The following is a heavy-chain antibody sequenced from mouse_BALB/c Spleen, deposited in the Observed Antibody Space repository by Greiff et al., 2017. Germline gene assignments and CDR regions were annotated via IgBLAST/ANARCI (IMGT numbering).Heavy chain of an antibody. D-gene: IGHD2-14*01. CDR2: ISDGGSYT. Sequence: EVPLVESGGGLVKPGGSLKLSCAASGFTFSDYYMYWVRQTPEKRLEWVATISDGGSYTYYPDSVKGRFTISRDNAKNNLYLQMSSLKSEDTAMYYCARDRYDDGYAMDYWGQGTSVTVSS. J-gene: IGHJ4*01. V-gene: IGHV5-4*02. CDR1: GFTFSDYY. CDR3: ARDRYDDGYAMDY.